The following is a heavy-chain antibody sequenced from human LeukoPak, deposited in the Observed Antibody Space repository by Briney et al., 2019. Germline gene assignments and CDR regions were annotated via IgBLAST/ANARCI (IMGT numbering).Heavy chain of an antibody. CDR1: GGSISSSSYY. V-gene: IGHV4-39*07. D-gene: IGHD2-15*01. CDR3: ARDERGYSDWFDP. J-gene: IGHJ5*02. CDR2: IYYSGST. Sequence: SETLSLTCTVSGGSISSSSYYWGWIRQPPGKGLEWIGSIYYSGSTYYNPSLKSRVTISVDTSKNQFSLKLNSVTAADTAVYYCARDERGYSDWFDPWGQGTLVPVSS.